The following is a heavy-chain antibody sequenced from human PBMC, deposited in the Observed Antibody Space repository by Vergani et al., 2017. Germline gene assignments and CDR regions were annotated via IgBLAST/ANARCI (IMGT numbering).Heavy chain of an antibody. Sequence: QLQLHKSGPGLVKPSETLSLTCTLSGGSIISSSHFWGWLRQTPGKGLEWIGSIYYSGSTYYNPSLKSRVSISVDTSKNQFSLKLSSVTAADSAVYYCARHDSGHYDSSYYGLDVWGQGP. CDR2: IYYSGST. D-gene: IGHD3-16*01. V-gene: IGHV4-39*01. CDR3: ARHDSGHYDSSYYGLDV. J-gene: IGHJ6*02. CDR1: GGSIISSSHF.